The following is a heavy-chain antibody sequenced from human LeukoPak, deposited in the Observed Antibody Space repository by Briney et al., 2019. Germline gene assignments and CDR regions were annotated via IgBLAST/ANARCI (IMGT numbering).Heavy chain of an antibody. V-gene: IGHV4-59*08. Sequence: SETLSLTCTLSGACISSYYWSWIRQPPARGMDWMGDIYYSEPTIYNPSLRSRVTMSLDTSKSQFSLKLSSVTAADTAFYFCASANYGCQRGFDFEYWGQGILVTVSS. CDR1: GACISSYY. CDR2: IYYSEPT. J-gene: IGHJ4*02. D-gene: IGHD3-10*01. CDR3: ASANYGCQRGFDFEY.